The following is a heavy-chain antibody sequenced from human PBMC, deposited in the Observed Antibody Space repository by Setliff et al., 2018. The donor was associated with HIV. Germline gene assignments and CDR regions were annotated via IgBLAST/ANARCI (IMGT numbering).Heavy chain of an antibody. CDR3: ARLGGGLTVYPFTV. CDR2: IYNSATT. V-gene: IGHV4-59*02. Sequence: SETLSLTCTVSGGSVSGHYWSWVRQSPEKGLEWIAYIYNSATTNYNPSIKSRLTISVDTSKNQCSLKLSSVTVADTAVYYCARLGGGLTVYPFTVWGKGTTVTVSS. J-gene: IGHJ6*04. CDR1: GGSVSGHY. D-gene: IGHD3-9*01.